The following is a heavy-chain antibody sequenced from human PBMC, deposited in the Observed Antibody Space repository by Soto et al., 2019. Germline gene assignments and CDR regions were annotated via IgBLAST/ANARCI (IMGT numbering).Heavy chain of an antibody. V-gene: IGHV3-53*05. J-gene: IGHJ4*02. CDR3: ARGLGREYDENRDYFHLDY. D-gene: IGHD3-3*01. CDR1: GFTVNTNY. CDR2: LYPNGRA. Sequence: PGGSLRLSCAASGFTVNTNYLTWVRQAPGKGLKWVSVLYPNGRAFYADSVKGRFTISTDNSKNGVYLQMSTLRAEDTAIYYCARGLGREYDENRDYFHLDYWGQGTLVTVSS.